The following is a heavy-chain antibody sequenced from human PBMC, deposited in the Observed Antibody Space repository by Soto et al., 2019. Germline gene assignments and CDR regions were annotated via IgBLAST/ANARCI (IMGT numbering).Heavy chain of an antibody. CDR2: ISYDGSNK. Sequence: QVQLVESGGGVVQPGRSLRLSCAASGFTFSSYGMHWVRQAPGKGLEWVAVISYDGSNKYYADSVKGRFTISRDNSKNTLYLQRNSLRAEDTAVYYCAKDVGEWLRWFDYWGQGTLVTVSS. J-gene: IGHJ4*02. D-gene: IGHD5-12*01. CDR1: GFTFSSYG. V-gene: IGHV3-30*18. CDR3: AKDVGEWLRWFDY.